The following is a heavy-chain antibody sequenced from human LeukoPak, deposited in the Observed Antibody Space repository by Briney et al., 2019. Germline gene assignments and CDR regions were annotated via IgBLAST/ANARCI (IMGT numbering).Heavy chain of an antibody. CDR1: GFTFSSYG. Sequence: GGSLRLSCAASGFTFSSYGMHWVRQAPGKGLEWVAVISYDGSNKYYADSVKGRFTISRDNSKNTVYLQMNSLRAEDTALYYCAKGASGIYCGGDCYYFDSWGQGTLVTVSS. J-gene: IGHJ4*02. CDR2: ISYDGSNK. CDR3: AKGASGIYCGGDCYYFDS. V-gene: IGHV3-30*18. D-gene: IGHD2-21*02.